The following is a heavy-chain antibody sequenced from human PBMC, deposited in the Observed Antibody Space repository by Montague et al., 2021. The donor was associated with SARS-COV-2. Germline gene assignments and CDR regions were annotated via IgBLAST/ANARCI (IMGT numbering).Heavy chain of an antibody. CDR3: AGRGVRYSSSWYSYWFDP. CDR1: GGSFSGYY. CDR2: INHSGST. J-gene: IGHJ5*02. V-gene: IGHV4-34*01. D-gene: IGHD6-13*01. Sequence: SETLSLTCAVYGGSFSGYYWSWIRQPPGKGLEWIGEINHSGSTNYNPSLKSRVTKSVDTSKNQFSLKLSSVTAADTAVYYCAGRGVRYSSSWYSYWFDPWGQGTLVTVSS.